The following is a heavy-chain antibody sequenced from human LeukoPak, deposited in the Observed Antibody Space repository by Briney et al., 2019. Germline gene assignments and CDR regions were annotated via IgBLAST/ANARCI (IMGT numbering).Heavy chain of an antibody. CDR2: INHSGST. Sequence: SETLSLTCAVYGGSFSGYYWSWIRQPPRKGLEWIGEINHSGSTNYNPSLKSRVTISVDTSKNQFSLKLSSVTAADTAVYYCARAKRITMIVPSAFDIWGQGTMVTVSS. V-gene: IGHV4-34*01. CDR3: ARAKRITMIVPSAFDI. CDR1: GGSFSGYY. D-gene: IGHD3-22*01. J-gene: IGHJ3*02.